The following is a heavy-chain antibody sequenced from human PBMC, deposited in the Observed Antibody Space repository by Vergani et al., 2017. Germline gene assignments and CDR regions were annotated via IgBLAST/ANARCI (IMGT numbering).Heavy chain of an antibody. CDR2: ISAYNGNT. J-gene: IGHJ6*02. CDR1: GYTFTSYG. Sequence: QVQLVQSGAEVKKPGASVKVSCKASGYTFTSYGISWVRQAPGQGLEWMGWISAYNGNTNYAQKLQGRVTMTTDTSTSTAYMELRSLRSDDTAVYYCAGRDSGYDSPPYYYYGMDVWGQGTTVTVSS. V-gene: IGHV1-18*01. D-gene: IGHD5-12*01. CDR3: AGRDSGYDSPPYYYYGMDV.